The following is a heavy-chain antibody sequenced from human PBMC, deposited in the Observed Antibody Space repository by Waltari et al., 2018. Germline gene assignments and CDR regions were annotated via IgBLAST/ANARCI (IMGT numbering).Heavy chain of an antibody. V-gene: IGHV3-15*04. D-gene: IGHD1-26*01. J-gene: IGHJ6*03. CDR1: GLTFSDAW. CDR3: VTGGASRQFWAYYYYMDV. Sequence: EVQLVESGGGLVKPGGSLRLSCAASGLTFSDAWMSWVRQAPGKGLEWLGRIERKADGGATDYAEPVKGRFTISRDDSKNMLFLHMSSLKTEDTAVYYCVTGGASRQFWAYYYYMDVWGKGTTVTVSS. CDR2: IERKADGGAT.